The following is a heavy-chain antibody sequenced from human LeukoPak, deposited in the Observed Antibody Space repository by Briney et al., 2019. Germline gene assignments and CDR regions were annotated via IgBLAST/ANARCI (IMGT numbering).Heavy chain of an antibody. V-gene: IGHV4-31*03. Sequence: SETLSLTCTVSGGSINSVGNYWSWVRQYPGKGLEWIGNIYYSGNTYYNPSLNSRLTISVDTSKNQFSLMLDSVTAADTAVYYCARVDTMVRAVINWFDPWGQGTLVIVSS. D-gene: IGHD3-10*01. CDR1: GGSINSVGNY. J-gene: IGHJ5*02. CDR2: IYYSGNT. CDR3: ARVDTMVRAVINWFDP.